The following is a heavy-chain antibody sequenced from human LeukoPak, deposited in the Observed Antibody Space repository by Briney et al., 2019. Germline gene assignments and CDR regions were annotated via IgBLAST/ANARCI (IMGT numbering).Heavy chain of an antibody. CDR1: GGSISSSSYY. J-gene: IGHJ3*02. D-gene: IGHD1-7*01. CDR3: AREWNYYAFEI. Sequence: SETLSLTCTVSGGSISSSSYYWGWIRQPPGKGLEWIGSVYYSGSTYYNPSLKSRVTISVPVDTSKNQFSLKVTSVTAADTAVYYCAREWNYYAFEIWGQGTMVTVSS. V-gene: IGHV4-39*07. CDR2: VYYSGST.